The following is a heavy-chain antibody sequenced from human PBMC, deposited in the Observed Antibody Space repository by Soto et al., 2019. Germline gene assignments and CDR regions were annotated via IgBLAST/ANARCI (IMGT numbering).Heavy chain of an antibody. V-gene: IGHV3-33*08. CDR2: IWYDGSNK. Sequence: PGGSLRLXCTTSGCTFNTYGMHWVRQAPGKGLEWVAIIWYDGSNKYYADSVKGRFTISRDNSKNTLYLQMNSLRAEDTALYYCARADCTGAYCYSWPFNYGVDVWGQGTTVTVSS. D-gene: IGHD2-15*01. J-gene: IGHJ6*02. CDR1: GCTFNTYG. CDR3: ARADCTGAYCYSWPFNYGVDV.